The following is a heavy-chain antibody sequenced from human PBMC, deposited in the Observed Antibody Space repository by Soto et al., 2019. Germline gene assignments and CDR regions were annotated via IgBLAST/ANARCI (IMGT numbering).Heavy chain of an antibody. V-gene: IGHV1-46*03. Sequence: ASVKVSCKASGYTFTSYGISWVRQAPGQGLEWMGMINPSGGSTSYAETFQGRVTMTRDTSTTTVYMELSSLRSEDTAVYYCARDCTSTSCYRKDAFDLWGLGTKVTVSS. CDR3: ARDCTSTSCYRKDAFDL. J-gene: IGHJ3*01. CDR1: GYTFTSYG. D-gene: IGHD2-2*01. CDR2: INPSGGST.